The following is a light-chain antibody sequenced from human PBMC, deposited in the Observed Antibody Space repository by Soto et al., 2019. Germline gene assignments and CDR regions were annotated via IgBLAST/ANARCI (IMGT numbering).Light chain of an antibody. V-gene: IGLV2-14*01. CDR3: SSKRDSSTLFV. Sequence: SLLTQPGSVSGSAGQSITISCTGASSDVGAYNYVSWYQHHPGKVPKLLIYEVTNRPSGVSDRFSGSKSGNTASLTISGLQAEDEADYYCSSKRDSSTLFVFGTGTKVTVL. CDR1: SSDVGAYNY. CDR2: EVT. J-gene: IGLJ1*01.